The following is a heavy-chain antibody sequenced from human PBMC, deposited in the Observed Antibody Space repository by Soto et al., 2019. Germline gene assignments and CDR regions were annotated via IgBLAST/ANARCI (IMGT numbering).Heavy chain of an antibody. CDR3: ARAGYNWNDDSDGFDP. Sequence: PSQTLSLTCVISGDSVSSNSAAWNWIRQSPSRGLEWLGRTYYRSKWYNDYAVSVKSRITINPDTSKNQFSLQLNSVTPEDTAVYYCARAGYNWNDDSDGFDPWGQGTLVTGS. J-gene: IGHJ5*02. D-gene: IGHD1-1*01. V-gene: IGHV6-1*01. CDR1: GDSVSSNSAA. CDR2: TYYRSKWYN.